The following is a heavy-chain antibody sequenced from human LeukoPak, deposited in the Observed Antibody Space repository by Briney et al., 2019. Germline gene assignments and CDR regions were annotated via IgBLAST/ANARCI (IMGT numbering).Heavy chain of an antibody. V-gene: IGHV3-48*03. CDR1: GFTLSSYE. Sequence: GGSLRLSCAASGFTLSSYEMNWVRQAPGKGLEWVSYISSSGSTIYYADSVKGRFTISRDNAKNSLYLQMNSLRAEDTAVYYCARDSLVGESLDYWGQGSLVTVSS. CDR2: ISSSGSTI. D-gene: IGHD3-16*01. J-gene: IGHJ4*02. CDR3: ARDSLVGESLDY.